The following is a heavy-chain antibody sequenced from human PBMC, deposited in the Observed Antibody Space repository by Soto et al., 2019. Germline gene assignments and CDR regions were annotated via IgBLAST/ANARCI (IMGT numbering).Heavy chain of an antibody. CDR2: IYWDDDK. D-gene: IGHD3-10*01. CDR3: AHIPLLWFGELTDYYGMDV. V-gene: IGHV2-5*02. J-gene: IGHJ6*02. CDR1: GFSLSTSGVG. Sequence: QITLKESGPTLVKPTQTLTLTCTFSGFSLSTSGVGVGWIRQPPGKALEWLALIYWDDDKRYSPSLKSRLTITKDTXXNXVGXTMTNMDPVDTATYYCAHIPLLWFGELTDYYGMDVWGQGTTVTVSS.